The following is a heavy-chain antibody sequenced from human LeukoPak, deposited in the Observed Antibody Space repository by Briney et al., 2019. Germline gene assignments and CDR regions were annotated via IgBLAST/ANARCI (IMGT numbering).Heavy chain of an antibody. CDR2: ISYDGSNK. CDR1: GFTFSSYG. J-gene: IGHJ4*02. CDR3: AKDREYSSGWSLGY. D-gene: IGHD6-19*01. V-gene: IGHV3-30*18. Sequence: PGGSLRLSCAASGFTFSSYGMHWVRQAPGKGLEWVAVISYDGSNKYHADSVKGRFTISRDNSKNTLYLQMNSLRAEDTAVYYCAKDREYSSGWSLGYWGQGTLVTVSS.